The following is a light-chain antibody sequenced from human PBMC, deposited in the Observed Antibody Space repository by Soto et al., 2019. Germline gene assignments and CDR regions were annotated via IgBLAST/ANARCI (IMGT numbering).Light chain of an antibody. CDR1: QSVLYSVNNENY. CDR3: QQYLSLPYT. J-gene: IGKJ2*01. Sequence: DIVMTQSPDSLAVSLGERATINCKSSQSVLYSVNNENYLAWFQQRAGQPPKLLVYWASNRASGVPDRFSGSGSGTDFTLTISSLQAEDVAVYYCQQYLSLPYTFGQGTKLEI. CDR2: WAS. V-gene: IGKV4-1*01.